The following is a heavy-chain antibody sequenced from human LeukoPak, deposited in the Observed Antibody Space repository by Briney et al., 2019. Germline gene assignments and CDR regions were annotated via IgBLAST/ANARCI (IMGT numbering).Heavy chain of an antibody. J-gene: IGHJ3*01. Sequence: SETLSLTCTVSGGSVSSHYWTWIRQSPGKGLEWIGYISYTGSTNYNPSLKSRATLSVDTSKNQFSLKLSSVTAADTAVYYCARDPTTVTKGFDVWGQGTVVTVSS. D-gene: IGHD4-17*01. CDR2: ISYTGST. V-gene: IGHV4-59*02. CDR3: ARDPTTVTKGFDV. CDR1: GGSVSSHY.